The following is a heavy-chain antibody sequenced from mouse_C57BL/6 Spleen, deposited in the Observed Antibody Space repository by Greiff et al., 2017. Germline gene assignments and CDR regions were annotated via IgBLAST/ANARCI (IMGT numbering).Heavy chain of an antibody. Sequence: EVKLVESGGGLVQPGGSLSLSCAASGFTFTDYYMSWVRQPPGKALEWLGFIRNKANGYTTEYSASVKGRFTISRDNSQSILYLQMNALRAEDSATYYCARDYDVAWFAYWGQGTLVTVSA. V-gene: IGHV7-3*01. D-gene: IGHD2-4*01. CDR3: ARDYDVAWFAY. CDR2: IRNKANGYTT. J-gene: IGHJ3*01. CDR1: GFTFTDYY.